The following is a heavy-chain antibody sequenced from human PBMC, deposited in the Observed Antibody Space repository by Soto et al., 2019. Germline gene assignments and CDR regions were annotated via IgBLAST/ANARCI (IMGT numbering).Heavy chain of an antibody. CDR1: GYTFTSYG. D-gene: IGHD3-22*01. Sequence: GASVKVSCKASGYTFTSYGISWVRQAPGQGLEWMGWISAYNGNTNYAQKLKGRVTMTTDTSTSTAYMELRSLRSDDTAVYYCARDEGYYDSNGMDVWGQGTTVTVSS. CDR2: ISAYNGNT. J-gene: IGHJ6*02. CDR3: ARDEGYYDSNGMDV. V-gene: IGHV1-18*01.